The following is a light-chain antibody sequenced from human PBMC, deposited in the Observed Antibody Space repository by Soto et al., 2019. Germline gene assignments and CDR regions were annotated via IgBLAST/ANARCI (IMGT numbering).Light chain of an antibody. CDR2: AAS. J-gene: IGKJ1*01. CDR1: QSISSS. Sequence: DIQMTQSPSSLSASVRDRVTITCRASQSISSSLNWYQQKPGKAPKLMIYAASSLQSGVPSRFSGSGSETDFTLTISSLQPEDFATYFCQQSYGTPRTFGQGTKVEIK. V-gene: IGKV1-39*01. CDR3: QQSYGTPRT.